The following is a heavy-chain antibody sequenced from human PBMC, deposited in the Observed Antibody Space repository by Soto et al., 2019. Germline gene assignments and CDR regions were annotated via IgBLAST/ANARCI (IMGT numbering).Heavy chain of an antibody. CDR3: ARDNPYYYDSSGYYY. CDR2: IWYDGSNK. V-gene: IGHV3-33*01. Sequence: PGGSLRLSCAASGFTFSSYGIHWVRQAPGKGLEWVAVIWYDGSNKYYADSVKGRFTISRDNSKNTLYLQMNSLRAEDTAVYYCARDNPYYYDSSGYYYRGQRTLVTVSS. D-gene: IGHD3-22*01. CDR1: GFTFSSYG. J-gene: IGHJ4*02.